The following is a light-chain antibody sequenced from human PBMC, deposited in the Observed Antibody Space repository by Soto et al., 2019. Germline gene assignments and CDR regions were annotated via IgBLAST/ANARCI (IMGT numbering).Light chain of an antibody. V-gene: IGLV2-14*01. CDR3: TSYTNTNTLVV. CDR1: RSVVRGYNY. J-gene: IGLJ2*01. CDR2: EVS. Sequence: QSVLTQPASVSGSTGQSITISCTGTRSVVRGYNYVSWYQQYPGKVPKVIIYEVSNRPSGVSNRFSGSKSGNTASLTISGLQAEDEADYYCTSYTNTNTLVVFGGGTKLTVL.